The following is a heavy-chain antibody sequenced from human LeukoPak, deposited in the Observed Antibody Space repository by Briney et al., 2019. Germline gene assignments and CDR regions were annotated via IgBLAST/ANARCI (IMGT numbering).Heavy chain of an antibody. CDR3: ASLSAAGTGHDAFDI. CDR1: GFTFSSYW. D-gene: IGHD6-13*01. V-gene: IGHV4-39*07. Sequence: GSLRLSCAASGFTFSSYWMSWVRQAPGKGLEWIGSIYYSGSTYYNPSLKSRVTISVDTSKNQFSLKLSSVTAADTAVYYCASLSAAGTGHDAFDIWGQGTMVTVSS. J-gene: IGHJ3*02. CDR2: IYYSGST.